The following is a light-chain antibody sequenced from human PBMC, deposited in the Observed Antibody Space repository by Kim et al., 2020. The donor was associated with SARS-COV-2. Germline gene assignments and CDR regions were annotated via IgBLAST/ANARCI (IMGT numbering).Light chain of an antibody. CDR1: KLGDKY. CDR3: QAWDSSTVV. CDR2: QDS. V-gene: IGLV3-1*01. J-gene: IGLJ2*01. Sequence: SYELTQPSSVSVSPGQTASITCSGDKLGDKYACWYQQKPGQSPVLVIYQDSKRPSGIPERFSGSISGTTATLTISGTQAMDEADYYCQAWDSSTVVFGGGTQLTVL.